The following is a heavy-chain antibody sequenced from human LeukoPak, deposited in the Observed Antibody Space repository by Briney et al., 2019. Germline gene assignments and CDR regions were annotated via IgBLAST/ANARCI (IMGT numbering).Heavy chain of an antibody. CDR2: LISDGINT. D-gene: IGHD3-22*01. J-gene: IGHJ5*02. CDR1: GFTFSNYW. CDR3: ARDLGQYYDTSDNWFDP. V-gene: IGHV3-74*01. Sequence: GGSLRHSWAASGFTFSNYWMQWVGQAPGERLGWVSRLISDGINTSYADSVKGRFTISRDNAKNTLNLQMNSLRAEDTAVYYCARDLGQYYDTSDNWFDPWGQGTLVTVSS.